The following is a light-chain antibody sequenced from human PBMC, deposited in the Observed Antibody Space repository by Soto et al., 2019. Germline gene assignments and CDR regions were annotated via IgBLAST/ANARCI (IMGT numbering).Light chain of an antibody. V-gene: IGKV3-15*01. CDR3: QQYNNWPPYT. CDR1: QSVSSN. CDR2: GAS. Sequence: EIVMTQSPATLSVSPGERATLSCRASQSVSSNLAWYQQKPGQAPRLLIYGASTRATGIPARCSGSGSGTEFTLTISSLQSEDFAVYYCQQYNNWPPYTFGQATKLEIK. J-gene: IGKJ2*01.